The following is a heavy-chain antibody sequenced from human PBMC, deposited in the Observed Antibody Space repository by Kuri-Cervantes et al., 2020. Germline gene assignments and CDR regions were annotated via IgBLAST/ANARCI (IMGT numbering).Heavy chain of an antibody. Sequence: SQTLSLTCAVYGGSFSGYYWSWIRQPPGKGLEWIGEINHSGSTNYNPSLKSRVTISVDTSKNQFSLKLSSVTAADTAVYYCARGSMGWFGEFGPGWFDPWGQGTLVTVSS. V-gene: IGHV4-34*01. CDR1: GGSFSGYY. D-gene: IGHD3-10*01. CDR2: INHSGST. J-gene: IGHJ5*02. CDR3: ARGSMGWFGEFGPGWFDP.